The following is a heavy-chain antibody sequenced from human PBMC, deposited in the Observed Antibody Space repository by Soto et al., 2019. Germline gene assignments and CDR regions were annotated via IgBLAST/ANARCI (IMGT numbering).Heavy chain of an antibody. D-gene: IGHD3-3*01. J-gene: IGHJ4*02. CDR1: GGTFSSYA. V-gene: IGHV1-69*13. CDR3: ASEPPNDFWSGYQPPFDY. CDR2: IIPIFGTA. Sequence: SVKVSCKASGGTFSSYAISWVRQAPGQGLEWMGGIIPIFGTANYAQKFQGRVTITADESTSTAYMELSSLRSEDTAVYYCASEPPNDFWSGYQPPFDYWGQGTLVTVSS.